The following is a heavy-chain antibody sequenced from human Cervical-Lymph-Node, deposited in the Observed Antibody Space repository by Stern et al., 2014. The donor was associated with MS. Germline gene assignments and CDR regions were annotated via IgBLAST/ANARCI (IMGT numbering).Heavy chain of an antibody. D-gene: IGHD3-16*01. J-gene: IGHJ5*02. CDR2: VIPFVGTT. Sequence: VQLGQSGAEVKKPGSSARVSCKASGGISWVRQAPGQGLEWWGGVIPFVGTTNYAQKFQARVTNTADTATNTAYLELNSLRLDDTAGYYCARGGGDNWFDPWGQGTLVTVSS. CDR3: ARGGGDNWFDP. CDR1: GG. V-gene: IGHV1-69*06.